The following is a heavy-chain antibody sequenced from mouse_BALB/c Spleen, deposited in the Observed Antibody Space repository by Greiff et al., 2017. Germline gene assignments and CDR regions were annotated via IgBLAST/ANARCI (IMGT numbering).Heavy chain of an antibody. Sequence: VQLKQSGPELVKPGASVKMSCKASGYTFTSYVMHWVKQKPGQGLEWIGYINPYNDGTKYNEKFKGKATLTSDKSSSTAYMELSSLTSEDSAVYYCARGRDYDGAWFAYWGQGTLVTVSA. CDR1: GYTFTSYV. V-gene: IGHV1-14*01. CDR3: ARGRDYDGAWFAY. D-gene: IGHD2-4*01. J-gene: IGHJ3*01. CDR2: INPYNDGT.